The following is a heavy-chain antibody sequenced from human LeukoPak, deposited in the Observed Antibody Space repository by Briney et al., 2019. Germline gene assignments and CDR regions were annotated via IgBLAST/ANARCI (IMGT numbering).Heavy chain of an antibody. CDR3: ARDSSSWYLLDY. J-gene: IGHJ4*02. Sequence: PGGSLRLSCAASTFTFSNYWMSWVRQAPGKGLEWVSSISSSSSYIYYADSEKGRFTISRDNAKNSLYLQMNSLRAEDTAVYYCARDSSSWYLLDYWGQGTLVTVSS. V-gene: IGHV3-21*01. CDR1: TFTFSNYW. D-gene: IGHD6-13*01. CDR2: ISSSSSYI.